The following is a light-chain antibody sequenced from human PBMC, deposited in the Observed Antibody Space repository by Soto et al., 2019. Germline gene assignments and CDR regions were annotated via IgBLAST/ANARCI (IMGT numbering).Light chain of an antibody. CDR3: AAWDDSLTGLNV. V-gene: IGLV1-44*01. CDR1: SSNIGRNT. J-gene: IGLJ1*01. CDR2: DNN. Sequence: QSVLSQPPPASGTPGQRGAISCSGGSSNIGRNTVNWYQQLPGTAPKLLIYDNNRRPSGVPDRFSGSKSGTSASLAISGLQSEDEADYYCAAWDDSLTGLNVFGTGTKVTVL.